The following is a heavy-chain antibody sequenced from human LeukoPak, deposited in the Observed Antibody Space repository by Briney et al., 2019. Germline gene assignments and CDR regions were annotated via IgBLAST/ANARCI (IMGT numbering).Heavy chain of an antibody. J-gene: IGHJ4*02. D-gene: IGHD6-19*01. CDR2: IYYSGST. V-gene: IGHV4-59*01. CDR3: ARTKAVAGTYYFDY. CDR1: SGPISTYY. Sequence: PSEALSLTCTVSSGPISTYYWSWIRQPPGRGLEWIGYIYYSGSTNYNPSLKSRVTISVDTSKNQFSLKLTSVTAADTAVYYCARTKAVAGTYYFDYWGQGTLVTVS.